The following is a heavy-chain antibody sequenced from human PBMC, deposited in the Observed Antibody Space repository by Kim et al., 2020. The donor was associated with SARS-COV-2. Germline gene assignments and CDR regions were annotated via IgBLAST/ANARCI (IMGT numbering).Heavy chain of an antibody. Sequence: SETLSLTCTVSGGSISSSSYYWGWIRQPPGKGLEWIGSIYYSGSTYYNPSLKSRVTISVDTSKNQFSLKLSSVTAADTAVYYCARRGVYYDSSYDYWGQGTLVTVSS. V-gene: IGHV4-39*01. J-gene: IGHJ4*02. CDR3: ARRGVYYDSSYDY. CDR2: IYYSGST. CDR1: GGSISSSSYY. D-gene: IGHD3-22*01.